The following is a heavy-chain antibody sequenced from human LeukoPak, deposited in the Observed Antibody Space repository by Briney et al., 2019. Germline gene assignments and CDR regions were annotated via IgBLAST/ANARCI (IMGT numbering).Heavy chain of an antibody. CDR1: GGSISSGGYN. D-gene: IGHD3-22*01. J-gene: IGHJ4*02. Sequence: SETLSLTCTVSGGSISSGGYNWSWIRQHPGKGLEWIGYIYYSGSTNYNPSLKSRVTISVDTSKNQFSLKLSSVTAADTAVYYCARGSSRYYYDSSGYSGYWGQGTLVTVSS. CDR3: ARGSSRYYYDSSGYSGY. V-gene: IGHV4-31*03. CDR2: IYYSGST.